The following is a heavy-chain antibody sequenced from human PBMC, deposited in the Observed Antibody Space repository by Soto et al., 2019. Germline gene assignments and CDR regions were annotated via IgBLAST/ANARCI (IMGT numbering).Heavy chain of an antibody. CDR2: ISYDGSNK. Sequence: GGSLRLSCAASGFTFSSYAMHWVRQAPGKGLEWVAVISYDGSNKYYADSVKGRFTISRDNSKNTLYLQMNSLRAEDTAVYYCARGFRGGDADLFDPWGQGTLVTVSS. J-gene: IGHJ5*02. CDR1: GFTFSSYA. V-gene: IGHV3-30-3*01. CDR3: ARGFRGGDADLFDP. D-gene: IGHD2-21*02.